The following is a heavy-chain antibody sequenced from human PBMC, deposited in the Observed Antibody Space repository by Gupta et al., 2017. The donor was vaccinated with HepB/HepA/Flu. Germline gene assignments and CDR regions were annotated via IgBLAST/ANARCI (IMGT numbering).Heavy chain of an antibody. CDR3: SRSLDI. D-gene: IGHD2-15*01. CDR2: INQDGSDK. Sequence: VQLVESGGXXVXPGRSLXXXXXAXXXXXXNFWMDWVRQAPGKGLEWVANINQDGSDKYYVDSVKGRFTISRDNAKNSLYLQMNSLRAEDTAVNYCSRSLDIWGQGTVVSVSS. J-gene: IGHJ3*02. V-gene: IGHV3-7*01. CDR1: XXXXXNFW.